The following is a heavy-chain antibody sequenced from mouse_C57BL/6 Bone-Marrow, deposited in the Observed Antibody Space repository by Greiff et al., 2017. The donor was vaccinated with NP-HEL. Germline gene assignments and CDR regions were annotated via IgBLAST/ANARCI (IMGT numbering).Heavy chain of an antibody. CDR3: AIYYYGSSPYYAMDY. Sequence: EVQLQQSVAELVRPGASVKLSCTASGFNIKNTYMPWVKQRPEQGLEWIGRIDPANGNTKYAPKFQGKATITADTSSNTAYLQLSSLTSEDTAIYYCAIYYYGSSPYYAMDYWGQGTSVTVSS. CDR1: GFNIKNTY. CDR2: IDPANGNT. D-gene: IGHD1-1*01. V-gene: IGHV14-3*01. J-gene: IGHJ4*01.